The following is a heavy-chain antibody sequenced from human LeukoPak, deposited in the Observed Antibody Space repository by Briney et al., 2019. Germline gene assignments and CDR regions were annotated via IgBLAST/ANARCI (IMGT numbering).Heavy chain of an antibody. CDR1: GGSISSGGYY. Sequence: PSETLSLTCTVSGGSISSGGYYWRWIRQHPGKGLEWIGYIYYSGNTYYNPSLKSRVTISVDTSKNQFSLKLSSVTAADTAVYYCALAIYDSSGYSFGYWGQGTLVTVSS. CDR2: IYYSGNT. D-gene: IGHD3-22*01. CDR3: ALAIYDSSGYSFGY. J-gene: IGHJ4*02. V-gene: IGHV4-31*03.